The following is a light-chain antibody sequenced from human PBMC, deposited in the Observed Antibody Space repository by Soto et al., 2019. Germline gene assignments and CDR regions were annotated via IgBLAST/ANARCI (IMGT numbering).Light chain of an antibody. Sequence: QSVLTQPPSVSAAPGQKVTISCSGSSSNIGSDSVSWYQRLPGTAPKLVIYENYKRPSGIPDRFSGSKSGTSATLDITGLPTGDEADYYCATCDFTLSAGVFGGGTKLTVL. J-gene: IGLJ3*02. CDR2: ENY. CDR1: SSNIGSDS. V-gene: IGLV1-51*01. CDR3: ATCDFTLSAGV.